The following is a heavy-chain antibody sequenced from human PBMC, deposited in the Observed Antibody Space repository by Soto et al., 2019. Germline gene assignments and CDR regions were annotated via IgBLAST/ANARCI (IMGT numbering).Heavy chain of an antibody. CDR3: AREVTTVTRFDY. J-gene: IGHJ4*02. Sequence: VQLVQSGAEVKKPGASVKVSCKASGYTFSRYAIHWLREAPGQGLEWMGWINAGAGGTKYSQTFQGRVNITRDTSANTDFMELSSLRSEDTAVYYCAREVTTVTRFDYWGQGTLVTVSS. CDR1: GYTFSRYA. CDR2: INAGAGGT. V-gene: IGHV1-3*01. D-gene: IGHD4-17*01.